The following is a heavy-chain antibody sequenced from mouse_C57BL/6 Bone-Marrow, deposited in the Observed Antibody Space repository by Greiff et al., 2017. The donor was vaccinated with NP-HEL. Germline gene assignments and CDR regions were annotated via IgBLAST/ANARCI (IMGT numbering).Heavy chain of an antibody. J-gene: IGHJ2*01. CDR1: GYAFSSSW. D-gene: IGHD2-1*01. CDR3: ATSGGNCPLDY. V-gene: IGHV1-82*01. CDR2: IYPGDGDT. Sequence: VKLQESGPELVKPGASVKISCKASGYAFSSSWMNWVKQRPGKGLEWIGRIYPGDGDTNYNGKFKGKATLTADKSSSTAYMQHSSLTSEDSAVYFCATSGGNCPLDYWGQGTTLTVSS.